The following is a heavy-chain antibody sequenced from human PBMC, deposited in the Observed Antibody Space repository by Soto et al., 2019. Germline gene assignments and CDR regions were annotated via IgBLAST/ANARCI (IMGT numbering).Heavy chain of an antibody. CDR2: IYSRGDT. Sequence: QVQLQASGPGLVKPSETLSLPCSVSGGSMRSYYWNWLRQPAGKGLEWIGRIYSRGDTNYNPSVKSRVNMSVDTSKNEFSLRLNSVTTADTAVYYCAGIGEDVYYGMDVWGQGTTVTVSS. CDR3: AGIGEDVYYGMDV. D-gene: IGHD2-21*01. CDR1: GGSMRSYY. V-gene: IGHV4-4*07. J-gene: IGHJ6*02.